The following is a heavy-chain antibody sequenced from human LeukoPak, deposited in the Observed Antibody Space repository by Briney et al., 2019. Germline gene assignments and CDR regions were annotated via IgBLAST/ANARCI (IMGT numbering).Heavy chain of an antibody. CDR3: AHSKRGGGYYINAFAV. Sequence: SDTLSLTCTVSGDSTSAYYWSWIRQPPGQGLEWIGYTYSGGNANYNPSLKSRVTISIDTSENQFSLRLTSVTAADTAVYFCAHSKRGGGYYINAFAVWGQGTLVTISS. V-gene: IGHV4-59*01. D-gene: IGHD1-26*01. J-gene: IGHJ3*01. CDR2: TYSGGNA. CDR1: GDSTSAYY.